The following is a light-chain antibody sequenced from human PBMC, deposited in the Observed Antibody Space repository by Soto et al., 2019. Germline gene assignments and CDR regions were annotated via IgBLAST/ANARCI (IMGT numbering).Light chain of an antibody. V-gene: IGLV1-51*01. Sequence: VLTQPPSVSAAPGQKVTISCSGSSSNIGGNSVSWYQQLPGTAPKLLIYDDNKRPSGIPDRFSGSKSGTSATPGITGLQTGDEADYYCGSWDSSLSADVFGTGTTRTVL. J-gene: IGLJ1*01. CDR2: DDN. CDR3: GSWDSSLSADV. CDR1: SSNIGGNS.